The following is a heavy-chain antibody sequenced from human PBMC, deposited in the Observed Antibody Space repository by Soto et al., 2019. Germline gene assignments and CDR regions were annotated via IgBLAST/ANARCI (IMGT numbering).Heavy chain of an antibody. V-gene: IGHV1-8*01. J-gene: IGHJ6*02. Sequence: ASVKVSCKASGYTFTSYDINWVRQATGQGLEWMGWMNPNSGNTGYAQKFQGWVTMTRDTSISTAYMELSRLRSDDTAVYYCAREVRGGDYYYYGMDVWGQGTTVTVSS. D-gene: IGHD3-10*01. CDR1: GYTFTSYD. CDR2: MNPNSGNT. CDR3: AREVRGGDYYYYGMDV.